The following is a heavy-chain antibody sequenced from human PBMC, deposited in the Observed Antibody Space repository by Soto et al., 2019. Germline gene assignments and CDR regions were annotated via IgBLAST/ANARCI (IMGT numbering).Heavy chain of an antibody. CDR2: IKSIRDGGTT. CDR3: TTDSADIVVVPAMDV. Sequence: EVQLVESGGGLVKPGGSLRLSCAASGFTFSNAWMNWVRQAPGKGLEWVGRIKSIRDGGTTDYAAPVKGRFTISRDDSKNTLFLQMNSLKTEDTAVYYCTTDSADIVVVPAMDVWGQGTTVTVSS. V-gene: IGHV3-15*01. D-gene: IGHD2-2*01. J-gene: IGHJ6*02. CDR1: GFTFSNAW.